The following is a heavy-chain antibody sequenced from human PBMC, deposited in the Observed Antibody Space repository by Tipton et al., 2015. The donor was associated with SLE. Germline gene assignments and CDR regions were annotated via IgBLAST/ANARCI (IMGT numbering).Heavy chain of an antibody. CDR2: INHSGST. Sequence: TLSLTCTVSGGSLGSRRHYWGWIRQIPGRGLEWIGEINHSGSTNYNPSLKSRVTISVDTSKNHFSLNLRSVTAADTAVYFCASSAVGYRNFDSWGQGILVTVSS. D-gene: IGHD5-12*01. J-gene: IGHJ4*02. CDR1: GGSLGSRRHY. V-gene: IGHV4-39*02. CDR3: ASSAVGYRNFDS.